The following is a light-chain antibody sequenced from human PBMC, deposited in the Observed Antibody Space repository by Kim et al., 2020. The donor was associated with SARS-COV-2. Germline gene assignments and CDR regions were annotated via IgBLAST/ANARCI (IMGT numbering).Light chain of an antibody. CDR1: TGAVTSGYY. Sequence: GTVTLTCASSTGAVTSGYYPNWFQQKPGQAPRALIYSTSNKHYWTPARFSGSLLGGKAALTLSGVQPEDEAEYYCLLYYGGAQLWVFGGGTQLTVL. V-gene: IGLV7-43*01. J-gene: IGLJ3*02. CDR3: LLYYGGAQLWV. CDR2: STS.